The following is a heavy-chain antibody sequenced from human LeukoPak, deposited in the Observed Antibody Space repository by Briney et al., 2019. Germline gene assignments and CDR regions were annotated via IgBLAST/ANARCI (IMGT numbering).Heavy chain of an antibody. D-gene: IGHD3-22*01. CDR3: ARGKDYYDSSGYSNWFDP. J-gene: IGHJ5*02. CDR2: IYYGGST. CDR1: GGSISSYY. Sequence: SETLSLTCTVSGGSISSYYWSWIRQPPGKGLEWIGYIYYGGSTNYNPSLKSRVTISADTSKNQFSLKLSSVTAADTAVYYCARGKDYYDSSGYSNWFDPWGQGTLVTVSS. V-gene: IGHV4-59*01.